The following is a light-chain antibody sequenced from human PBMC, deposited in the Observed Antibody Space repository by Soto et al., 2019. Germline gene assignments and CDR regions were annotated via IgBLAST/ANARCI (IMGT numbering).Light chain of an antibody. V-gene: IGKV1-5*01. CDR1: QTISNY. J-gene: IGKJ4*01. CDR2: AAS. Sequence: DIQMTQSPSSLSASLGDRVTITCRASQTISNYLNWYQQKSGRAPELLVYAASNLQSGVPSRFSGSGSGTEFTLTISNLQPDDFATYYCQQYNSDSALTFGGGTKGDIK. CDR3: QQYNSDSALT.